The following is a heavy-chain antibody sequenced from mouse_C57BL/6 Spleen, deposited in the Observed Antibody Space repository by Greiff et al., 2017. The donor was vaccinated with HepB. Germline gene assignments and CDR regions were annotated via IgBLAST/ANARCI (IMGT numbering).Heavy chain of an antibody. CDR1: GFTFSSYT. V-gene: IGHV5-9*01. CDR2: ISGGGGNT. J-gene: IGHJ4*01. CDR3: ARDSSGYDAMDY. D-gene: IGHD3-2*02. Sequence: EVKLVESGGGLVKPGGSLKLSCAASGFTFSSYTMSWVRQTPEKRLEWVATISGGGGNTYYPDSVKGRFTISRDNAKNTLYLQMSSLRSEDTALYYCARDSSGYDAMDYWGQGTSVTVSS.